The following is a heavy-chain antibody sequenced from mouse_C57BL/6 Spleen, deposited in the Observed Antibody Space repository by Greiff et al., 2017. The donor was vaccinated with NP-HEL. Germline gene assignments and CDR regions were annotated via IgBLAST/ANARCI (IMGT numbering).Heavy chain of an antibody. CDR2: ISSGSSTI. CDR3: ARDYGNGVFAY. V-gene: IGHV5-17*01. CDR1: GFTFSDYG. Sequence: EVMLVESGGGLVKPGGSLKLSCAASGFTFSDYGMHWVRQAPEKGLEWVAYISSGSSTIYYADTVKGRFTISRDNAKNTLFLQMTSLRSEDTAMYYCARDYGNGVFAYWGQGTLVTVSA. D-gene: IGHD1-1*01. J-gene: IGHJ3*01.